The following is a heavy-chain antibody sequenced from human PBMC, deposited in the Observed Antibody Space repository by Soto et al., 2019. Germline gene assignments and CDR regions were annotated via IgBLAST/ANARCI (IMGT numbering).Heavy chain of an antibody. V-gene: IGHV1-18*01. CDR3: ARAGSGRYHLLRGKYYSYGMGV. CDR1: GYTFTSYG. CDR2: ISAYNGNT. D-gene: IGHD1-26*01. Sequence: RASVKVSCKASGYTFTSYGISWVRQAPGQGLEWMGWISAYNGNTNYAQKLQGRVTMTTDTSTSTAYMELRSLRSDDTAVYYCARAGSGRYHLLRGKYYSYGMGVWGQGTTVTVSS. J-gene: IGHJ6*02.